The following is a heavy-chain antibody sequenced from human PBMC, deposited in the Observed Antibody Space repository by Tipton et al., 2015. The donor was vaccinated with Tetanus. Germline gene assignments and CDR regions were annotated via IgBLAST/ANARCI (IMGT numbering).Heavy chain of an antibody. CDR2: IREDGSEK. V-gene: IGHV3-7*03. CDR3: ARKMRGSYDAFDP. J-gene: IGHJ3*01. Sequence: SLRLSCAASGFTFSSYWMSWVRQAPGKGLEWVANIREDGSEKSYVDSVKGRFTISRDNAKNSLYLQMNSLRADDTAVYYCARKMRGSYDAFDPWGQGTMVTVSS. CDR1: GFTFSSYW. D-gene: IGHD1-26*01.